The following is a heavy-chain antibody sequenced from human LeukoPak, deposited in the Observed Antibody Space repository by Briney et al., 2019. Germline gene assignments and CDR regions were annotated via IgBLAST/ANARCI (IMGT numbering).Heavy chain of an antibody. Sequence: GRSLRLSCAASGFTFSSYGMHWVRQAPGKGLEWVAGISYDGSNKYYADSVKGRFTISRDNSKNTLYLQMNSLRAEDTAVYYCAKGQNQGANWGSNYFDYWGQGTLVTVSS. CDR2: ISYDGSNK. D-gene: IGHD7-27*01. CDR1: GFTFSSYG. CDR3: AKGQNQGANWGSNYFDY. V-gene: IGHV3-30*18. J-gene: IGHJ4*02.